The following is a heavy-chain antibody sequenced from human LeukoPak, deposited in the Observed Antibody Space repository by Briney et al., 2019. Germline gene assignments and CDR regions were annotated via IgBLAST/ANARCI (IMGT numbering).Heavy chain of an antibody. J-gene: IGHJ4*02. CDR3: ARRGSSWYFDY. CDR1: RITFSSYA. V-gene: IGHV3-23*01. Sequence: PGGSLRLSCAASRITFSSYAMSWVRQAPGKGLEWVSAISGGGVSTYYADSVKRRFTISRDNSKNTLYLQMNSLIGEDTAVYYCARRGSSWYFDYWGQGTLVTVSS. D-gene: IGHD6-13*01. CDR2: ISGGGVST.